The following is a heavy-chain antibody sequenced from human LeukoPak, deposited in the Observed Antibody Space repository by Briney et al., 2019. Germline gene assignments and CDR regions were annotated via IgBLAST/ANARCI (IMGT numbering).Heavy chain of an antibody. Sequence: PSETLSLTCTVSGGSISSYYWSWIRQPPGQGLEWIGYIYYSGSTNYNPSLKSRVNISVDTSKNQFSLKLSSVTAADTAVYYCARAPMYYYMDVWGKGTTVTVSS. V-gene: IGHV4-59*01. CDR2: IYYSGST. J-gene: IGHJ6*03. CDR3: ARAPMYYYMDV. CDR1: GGSISSYY.